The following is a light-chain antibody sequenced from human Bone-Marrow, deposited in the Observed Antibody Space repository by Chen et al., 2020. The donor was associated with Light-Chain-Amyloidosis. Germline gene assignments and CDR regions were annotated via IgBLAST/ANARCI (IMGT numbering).Light chain of an antibody. CDR3: SSYTLTNTLV. V-gene: IGLV2-14*01. CDR1: SSDVGGDNH. Sequence: SALTHPASVSGSPGQTSTISCPGTSSDVGGDNHASWYQQHPDKAPKRMIYEVTNRPSWVPDRFSGSKSDNTASLTISGLQTEDEADYFCSSYTLTNTLVFGSGTRVTVL. CDR2: EVT. J-gene: IGLJ1*01.